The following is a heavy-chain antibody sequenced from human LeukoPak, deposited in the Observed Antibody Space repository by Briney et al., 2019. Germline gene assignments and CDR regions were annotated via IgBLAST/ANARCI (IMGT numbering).Heavy chain of an antibody. D-gene: IGHD1-26*01. Sequence: PGGSLRLSCAASGFTFSDYYLTWIRQAPGKGVEWVSYISSSSSDTNYADSVRGRFTISRDNANKSLYLQMNSLRDEDTAVYYCARVGATWYFQHWGQGALVTVSS. CDR1: GFTFSDYY. J-gene: IGHJ1*01. CDR2: ISSSSSDT. CDR3: ARVGATWYFQH. V-gene: IGHV3-11*06.